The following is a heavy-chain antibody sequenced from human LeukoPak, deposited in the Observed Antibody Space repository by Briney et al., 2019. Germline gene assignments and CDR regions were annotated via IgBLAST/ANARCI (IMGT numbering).Heavy chain of an antibody. D-gene: IGHD2-2*01. CDR3: ARGGCSSTSCYLEGYYFDY. V-gene: IGHV1-69*02. Sequence: SVKVSCKASGGTFSSYTISWVRQAPGQGLEWMGRIIPILGIANYAQKFQGRVTITADKSTSTAYMELSSLRSEDTAVYYCARGGCSSTSCYLEGYYFDYWGQGTLVTVSS. CDR2: IIPILGIA. CDR1: GGTFSSYT. J-gene: IGHJ4*02.